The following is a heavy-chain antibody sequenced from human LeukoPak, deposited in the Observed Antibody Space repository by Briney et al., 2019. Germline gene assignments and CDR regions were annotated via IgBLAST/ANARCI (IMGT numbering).Heavy chain of an antibody. CDR3: ATGNYNRPFDY. J-gene: IGHJ4*02. CDR1: GFTFSSYG. CDR2: ISGPGRTT. Sequence: GSLRLSCAASGFTFSSYGMTWVRQAPGKGLEWVSAISGPGRTTYYADSVMGRFTISRDNSKNTLYLQLNSLRAEDTAVYYCATGNYNRPFDYWGQGTLVTVSS. V-gene: IGHV3-23*01. D-gene: IGHD1-7*01.